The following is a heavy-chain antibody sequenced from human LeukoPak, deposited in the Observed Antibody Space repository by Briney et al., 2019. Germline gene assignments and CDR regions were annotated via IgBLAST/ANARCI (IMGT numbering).Heavy chain of an antibody. Sequence: SETLSLTCAVYGGSFSGYYWSWIRQPPGKGLEWIGYIYYSGTTNYNPSLKSRVTMSVDTSKKQFSLKLSSVTAADTAVYYCARVDYYDSSGYYHRAFDIWGQGTVVTVS. CDR2: IYYSGTT. CDR3: ARVDYYDSSGYYHRAFDI. D-gene: IGHD3-22*01. V-gene: IGHV4-59*01. J-gene: IGHJ3*02. CDR1: GGSFSGYY.